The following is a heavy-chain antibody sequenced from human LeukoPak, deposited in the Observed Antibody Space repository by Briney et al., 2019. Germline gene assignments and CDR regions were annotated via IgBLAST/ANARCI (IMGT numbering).Heavy chain of an antibody. CDR1: GGSISSYY. CDR2: IYYSGST. V-gene: IGHV4-59*08. Sequence: SETLSLTCTVSGGSISSYYWSWIRQPPGKGLEWIGYIYYSGSTNYNPSLKSRVTISVDTSKNQFSLKLSSVTAADTAVYYCARHGSYGGAYGILTGHTGFDPWGQGTLVTVSS. J-gene: IGHJ5*02. D-gene: IGHD3-9*01. CDR3: ARHGSYGGAYGILTGHTGFDP.